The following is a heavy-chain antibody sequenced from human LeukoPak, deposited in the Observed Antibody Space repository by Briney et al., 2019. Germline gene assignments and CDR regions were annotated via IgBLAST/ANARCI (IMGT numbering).Heavy chain of an antibody. D-gene: IGHD6-19*01. CDR3: ARVPTGIAVAGKGD. V-gene: IGHV3-21*01. J-gene: IGHJ4*02. CDR1: GFTFSDHY. CDR2: ISSSSSYI. Sequence: PGGSLRLSCAASGFTFSDHYMDWVRQAPGKGLEWVSSISSSSSYIYYADSVKGRFTISRDNAKNSLYLQMNSLRAEDTAVYYCARVPTGIAVAGKGDWGQGPLVTVSS.